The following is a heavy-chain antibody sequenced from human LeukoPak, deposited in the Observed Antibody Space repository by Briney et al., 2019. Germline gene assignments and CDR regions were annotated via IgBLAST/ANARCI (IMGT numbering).Heavy chain of an antibody. D-gene: IGHD6-6*01. CDR3: ARDYHAARIDY. Sequence: AISGSGGSTYYADSVKGRFTISRDNAKNSLYLQMNSLRAEDTAVYYCARDYHAARIDYWGQGTLVTVSS. V-gene: IGHV3-21*01. J-gene: IGHJ4*02. CDR2: ISGSGGST.